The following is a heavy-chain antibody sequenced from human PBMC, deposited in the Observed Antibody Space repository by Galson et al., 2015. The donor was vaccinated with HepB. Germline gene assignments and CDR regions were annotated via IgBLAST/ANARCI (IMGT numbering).Heavy chain of an antibody. D-gene: IGHD2-15*01. CDR1: GGSFSGYY. CDR2: INHRGTT. V-gene: IGHV4-34*01. J-gene: IGHJ6*03. Sequence: ETLSLTCAVYGGSFSGYYWSWLRESPGKGLEWMGEINHRGTTHHSPSLKSRVTIPVDTSKYQFYLKLRSVTAADTAVYYFARDRCVVVSGTRHHRHPYMDVWGKWTTVTVSS. CDR3: ARDRCVVVSGTRHHRHPYMDV.